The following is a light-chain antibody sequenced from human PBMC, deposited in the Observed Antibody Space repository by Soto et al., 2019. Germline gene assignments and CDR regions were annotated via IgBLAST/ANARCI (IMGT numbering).Light chain of an antibody. J-gene: IGKJ1*01. Sequence: DIQMTQSPSSLSASVGERVTITCRASQSISSYLNWYQQKPGKAPKLLIYAASSLQSGVPSRFSGRGSGTDFTLTISSLQPEDFATYYCQQSYSTLWAFGQGNKVEIK. CDR2: AAS. CDR1: QSISSY. CDR3: QQSYSTLWA. V-gene: IGKV1-39*01.